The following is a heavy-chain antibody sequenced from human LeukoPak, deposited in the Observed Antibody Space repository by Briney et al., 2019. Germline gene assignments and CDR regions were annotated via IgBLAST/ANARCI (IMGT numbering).Heavy chain of an antibody. D-gene: IGHD3-10*01. CDR1: GGSISSGDYY. CDR2: IYYSGST. Sequence: SQTLSLTCTVSGGSISSGDYYWSWIRQPPGKGLEWIGYIYYSGSTYYNPSLKSRVTISVDTSKNQFSLKLGSVTAADTAVYYCARERNGSGRGWFDPWGQGTLVTVSS. V-gene: IGHV4-30-4*01. J-gene: IGHJ5*02. CDR3: ARERNGSGRGWFDP.